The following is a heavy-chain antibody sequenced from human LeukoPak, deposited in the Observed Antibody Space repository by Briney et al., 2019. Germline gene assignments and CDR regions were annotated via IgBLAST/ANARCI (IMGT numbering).Heavy chain of an antibody. D-gene: IGHD3-22*01. CDR1: GYTFTGYY. V-gene: IGHV1-2*02. CDR3: ARENYDSSGPGFDP. CDR2: INPNSGGT. Sequence: ASVKVSCKASGYTFTGYYMHWVRQAPGQGLEWMGWINPNSGGTNYAQKFQGRVTMTRDTSISTAYMELSRLRSDDTAVYYCARENYDSSGPGFDPWGQGTLVTVSS. J-gene: IGHJ5*02.